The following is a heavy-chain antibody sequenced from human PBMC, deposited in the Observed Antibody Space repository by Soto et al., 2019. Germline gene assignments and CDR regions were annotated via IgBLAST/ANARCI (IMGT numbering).Heavy chain of an antibody. CDR3: AAPDFGDYWYFDL. Sequence: QMQLVQSGPEVKKPGTSVKVSCKASGFTFSSSIVQWVRQARGQRLEWIGCIVVGSGHTNYEQKFQERVTITRDMSRSTGYMELSSLRSEDTAVYYCAAPDFGDYWYFDLWGRGTLVTVSS. J-gene: IGHJ2*01. CDR2: IVVGSGHT. D-gene: IGHD4-17*01. CDR1: GFTFSSSI. V-gene: IGHV1-58*01.